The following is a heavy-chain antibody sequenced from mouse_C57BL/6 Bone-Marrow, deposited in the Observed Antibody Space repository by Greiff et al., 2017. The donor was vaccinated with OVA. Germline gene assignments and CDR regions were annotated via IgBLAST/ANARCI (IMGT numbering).Heavy chain of an antibody. CDR1: GYAFSSYW. CDR2: IYPGDGDT. J-gene: IGHJ2*01. V-gene: IGHV1-80*01. Sequence: VQRVESGAELVKPGASVEISCKASGYAFSSYWMNWVKQRPGKGLEWIGQIYPGDGDTNYNGKFKGKATLTADKSSSTAYMQVSSLTAGDCAVYFGARGYFWGQGTTLTVSS. CDR3: ARGYF.